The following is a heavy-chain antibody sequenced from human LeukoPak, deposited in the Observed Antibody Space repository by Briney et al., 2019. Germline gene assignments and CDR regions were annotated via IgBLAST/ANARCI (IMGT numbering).Heavy chain of an antibody. J-gene: IGHJ4*02. Sequence: QPGRSLRLSCAASGFIFDDAVMHWVRQAPGKGLEWVSGVSRKSDYRAYADSVKGRFSISRDNAKKSLYLQMNSLRAEDSAVYYCARERGYSSSWYGGLEYWGQGTLVTVSS. CDR3: ARERGYSSSWYGGLEY. D-gene: IGHD6-13*01. V-gene: IGHV3-9*01. CDR1: GFIFDDAV. CDR2: VSRKSDYR.